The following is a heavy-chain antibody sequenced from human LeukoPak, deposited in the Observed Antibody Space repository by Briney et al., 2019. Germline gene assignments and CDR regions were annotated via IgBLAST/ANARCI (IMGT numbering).Heavy chain of an antibody. D-gene: IGHD3-22*01. CDR2: INPNSGGT. CDR3: ARGRGVYYYDSSGSVYNDY. V-gene: IGHV1-2*06. Sequence: GASVKVSCKASGYTFTGYYMLWVRQAPGQGLEWMGRINPNSGGTNYAQKFQGRVTMTRDTSISTAYMELSRLRSDDTAVYYCARGRGVYYYDSSGSVYNDYWGQGTLVIVSS. CDR1: GYTFTGYY. J-gene: IGHJ4*02.